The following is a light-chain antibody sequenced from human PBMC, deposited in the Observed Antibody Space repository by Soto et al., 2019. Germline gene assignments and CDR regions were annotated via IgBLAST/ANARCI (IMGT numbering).Light chain of an antibody. CDR3: CSYAGSYTHYV. V-gene: IGLV2-11*01. Sequence: QSALTQPRSVSGSPGQSVTISCTGTSSDVGGYNYVSWYQQHPGKAPKLMIYDVSKRPSGVPDRFSGSKSGNTASLTISGLQAEDEADSYCCSYAGSYTHYVFGTGTKLTVL. CDR2: DVS. J-gene: IGLJ1*01. CDR1: SSDVGGYNY.